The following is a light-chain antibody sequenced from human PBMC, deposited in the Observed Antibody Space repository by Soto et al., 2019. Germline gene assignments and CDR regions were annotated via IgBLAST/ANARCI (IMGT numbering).Light chain of an antibody. J-gene: IGKJ3*01. CDR3: QRRSNWPLFT. Sequence: EIVLTQSPATLSLSPGERATLSCRASQSVSSYLAWYQQKPGQAPRLLIYDASNRATGIPARFSGSESGTDFTLTISSLEPEDFAVYYCQRRSNWPLFTFGPGTKVDIK. CDR2: DAS. CDR1: QSVSSY. V-gene: IGKV3-11*01.